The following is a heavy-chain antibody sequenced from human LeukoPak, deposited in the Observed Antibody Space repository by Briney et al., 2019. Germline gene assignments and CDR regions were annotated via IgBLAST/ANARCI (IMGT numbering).Heavy chain of an antibody. CDR1: GVSISSNY. Sequence: PSETLSLTCTVSGVSISSNYWSWIRQPPGKGLDWIGYIYYSGSTNYNPSLKSRVTISEDTSKNQFSLKLRSVTAADTAVYYCARGPRFGELLWHWFDPWGQGTLVTVSS. V-gene: IGHV4-59*08. CDR2: IYYSGST. CDR3: ARGPRFGELLWHWFDP. J-gene: IGHJ5*02. D-gene: IGHD3-10*01.